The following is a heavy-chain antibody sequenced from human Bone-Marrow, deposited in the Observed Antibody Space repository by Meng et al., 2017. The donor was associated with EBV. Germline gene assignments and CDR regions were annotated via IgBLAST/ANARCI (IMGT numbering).Heavy chain of an antibody. CDR2: IYYSGST. J-gene: IGHJ4*02. CDR3: ARDNVDTAMVPH. D-gene: IGHD5-18*01. Sequence: QVQSQESGPGLGKPSEPLSLTCTVSGGSVSSGSYYWSWIRQPPGKGLEWIGYIYYSGSTNYNPSLKSRGTISVDTSKNQFSLKLSSVTAADTAVYYCARDNVDTAMVPHWGQGTLVTVSS. V-gene: IGHV4-61*01. CDR1: GGSVSSGSYY.